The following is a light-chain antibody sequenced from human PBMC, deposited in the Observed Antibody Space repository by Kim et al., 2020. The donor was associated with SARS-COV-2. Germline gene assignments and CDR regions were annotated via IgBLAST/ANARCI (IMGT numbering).Light chain of an antibody. CDR1: NIGSKS. V-gene: IGLV3-21*04. CDR3: QVWDSSSDHRV. CDR2: YDT. J-gene: IGLJ3*02. Sequence: SYELTQPPSVSMAPGQTARITCGGTNIGSKSVHWYQQKPGQAPVLVIYYDTDRPSGVSERFAGSISGDTAILTISKVEVGDEADYYCQVWDSSSDHRVFGGGTKVTVL.